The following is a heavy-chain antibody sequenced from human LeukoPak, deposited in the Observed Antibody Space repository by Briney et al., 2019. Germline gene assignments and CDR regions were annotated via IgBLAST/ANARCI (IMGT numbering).Heavy chain of an antibody. D-gene: IGHD3-22*01. CDR1: GFTFSNYD. CDR3: AKILDNSGLDY. Sequence: PGGSLRLSCAASGFTFSNYDMSWVRQAPGKGLEWVSAISGSGGSTFYADSVKGRFTASRDNSKNTLYLQMNSLRAEDTALYYCAKILDNSGLDYWGQGTLVTVSS. CDR2: ISGSGGST. V-gene: IGHV3-23*01. J-gene: IGHJ4*02.